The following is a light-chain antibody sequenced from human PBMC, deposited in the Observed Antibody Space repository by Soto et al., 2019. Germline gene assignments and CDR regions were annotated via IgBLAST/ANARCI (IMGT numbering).Light chain of an antibody. CDR1: SSDVGGYNY. CDR3: SSYASGSTLVV. Sequence: QSALTQPASVSGSPGHSITISCTGTSSDVGGYNYVSWYQQHPGKAPKLMIFDVTNRPSGVSSRFSGSKSGNTASLTTSGLQAEDEADYYCSSYASGSTLVVFGGGTKLTVL. J-gene: IGLJ2*01. V-gene: IGLV2-14*03. CDR2: DVT.